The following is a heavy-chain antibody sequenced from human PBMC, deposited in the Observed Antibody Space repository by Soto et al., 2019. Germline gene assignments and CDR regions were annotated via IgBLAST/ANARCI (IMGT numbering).Heavy chain of an antibody. CDR3: AKDGTTGGQHYYGMDV. Sequence: LRLSFEASGFTFSDYVMNWVRQGQWKGLEWVSTIGRGDDKYYADSVKGRLTISRDTSKNTLFLQMNSLRAEDTALYFCAKDGTTGGQHYYGMDVWGQGTTVTSP. CDR1: GFTFSDYV. CDR2: IGRGDDK. D-gene: IGHD2-15*01. J-gene: IGHJ6*02. V-gene: IGHV3-23*01.